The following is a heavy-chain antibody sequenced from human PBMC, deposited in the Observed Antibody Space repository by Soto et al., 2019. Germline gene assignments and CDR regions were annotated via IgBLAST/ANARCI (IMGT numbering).Heavy chain of an antibody. CDR1: VYNFTRFG. V-gene: IGHV1-18*01. Sequence: QFQLVQSGAEAKKPGASVKVSCKASVYNFTRFGIRWLRQAPGHRLPWMGWMGAHRGHTRQAPKFQGRLTMTKDASMNTAYTDPRSLTSDVTALESSAREGQHMPQENCNKLRGRDISGEWTTVTASS. J-gene: IGHJ6*04. D-gene: IGHD6-13*01. CDR2: MGAHRGHT. CDR3: AREGQHMPQENCNKLRGRDI.